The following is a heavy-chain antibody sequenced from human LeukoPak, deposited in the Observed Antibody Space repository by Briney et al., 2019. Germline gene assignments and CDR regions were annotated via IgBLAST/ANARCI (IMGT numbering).Heavy chain of an antibody. CDR1: GFTFSSYA. CDR2: ISGSGGST. CDR3: ASRLVRGVIADAFDI. J-gene: IGHJ3*02. Sequence: GGSLRLSCAASGFTFSSYAMSWVRQAPGKGLEWVSAISGSGGSTYYADSVKGRFTISRDNSKNTLYLQMNSLRAEDTAVYYCASRLVRGVIADAFDIWGQGTMVTVSS. D-gene: IGHD3-10*01. V-gene: IGHV3-23*01.